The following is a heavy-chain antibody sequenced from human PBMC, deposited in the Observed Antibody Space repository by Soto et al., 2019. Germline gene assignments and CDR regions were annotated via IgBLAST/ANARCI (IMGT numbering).Heavy chain of an antibody. J-gene: IGHJ6*02. CDR1: GESFTDYF. Sequence: SKTLSLTCAVYGESFTDYFWTWIRQPQGKGLEWIGEINHSGTVHYNPSLKSRVAISIDTSKSKFSLRLNSVTAADTAVYNGGRQPVSAAGKYFFYHYGLDVWRQRTTLTVSS. CDR2: INHSGTV. D-gene: IGHD6-13*01. CDR3: GRQPVSAAGKYFFYHYGLDV. V-gene: IGHV4-34*01.